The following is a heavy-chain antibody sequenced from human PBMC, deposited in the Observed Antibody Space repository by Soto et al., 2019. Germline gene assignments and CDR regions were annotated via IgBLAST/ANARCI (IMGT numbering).Heavy chain of an antibody. V-gene: IGHV1-18*01. J-gene: IGHJ4*02. Sequence: GASVKVSCKASGYTFTSYGISWVRQAPGQGPEWMGWISAYNGNTNYAQKLQGRVTMTTDTSTSTAYMELRSLRSDDTAVYYCARVDWFGESRYYFDYWGQGTLVTVSS. CDR1: GYTFTSYG. D-gene: IGHD3-10*01. CDR3: ARVDWFGESRYYFDY. CDR2: ISAYNGNT.